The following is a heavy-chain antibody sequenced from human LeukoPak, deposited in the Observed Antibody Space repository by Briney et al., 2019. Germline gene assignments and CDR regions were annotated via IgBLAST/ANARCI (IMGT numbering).Heavy chain of an antibody. Sequence: ASVKVSCKASGYTFTTYYIHWVRQAPGQGLEWMGFINPSGGATGHAQNFKGRVTMTRDMSTSTVYMDLSSLRSEDTAVYFCARNVGSGLDYWGQGTLVTVSS. D-gene: IGHD1-26*01. V-gene: IGHV1-46*01. J-gene: IGHJ4*02. CDR2: INPSGGAT. CDR1: GYTFTTYY. CDR3: ARNVGSGLDY.